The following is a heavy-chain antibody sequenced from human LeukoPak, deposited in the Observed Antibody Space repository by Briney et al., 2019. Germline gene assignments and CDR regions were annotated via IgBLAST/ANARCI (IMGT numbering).Heavy chain of an antibody. V-gene: IGHV4-38-2*02. J-gene: IGHJ4*02. Sequence: KSSQTLSLTCTVSGYSISSGYYWGWIRQPPGKGLEWIGSIYHSGSTYYNPSLKSRVTISVDTSKNQFSLKLSSVTAADTAVYYCARHVGYSSSPTDYWGQGTLVTVSS. CDR3: ARHVGYSSSPTDY. CDR2: IYHSGST. D-gene: IGHD6-13*01. CDR1: GYSISSGYY.